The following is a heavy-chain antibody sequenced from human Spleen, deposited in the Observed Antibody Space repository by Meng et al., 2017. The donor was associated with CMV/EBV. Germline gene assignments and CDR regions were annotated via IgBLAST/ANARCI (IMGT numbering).Heavy chain of an antibody. Sequence: ASGYTFTSYDINWVGQATGQGLEWMGWMNPNSGNTGYAQKFQGRVTMTRNTSISTAYMELSSLRSEDTAVYYCAREGDIAAAGVSDYWGQGTLVTVSS. V-gene: IGHV1-8*01. CDR2: MNPNSGNT. CDR1: GYTFTSYD. J-gene: IGHJ4*02. CDR3: AREGDIAAAGVSDY. D-gene: IGHD6-13*01.